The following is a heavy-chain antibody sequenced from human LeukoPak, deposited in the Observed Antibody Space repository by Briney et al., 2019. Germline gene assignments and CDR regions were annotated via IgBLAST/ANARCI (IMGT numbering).Heavy chain of an antibody. D-gene: IGHD6-13*01. CDR1: GLTFSDEY. J-gene: IGHJ4*02. V-gene: IGHV3-11*01. CDR3: ARGGWSSSFVDY. Sequence: GGSLRLSCAASGLTFSDEYMSWIRQAPGKGLEWVSYISNTGSFISYADSVKGRFTISRDNAKNSLYLQMNSLRAEDTAVYYCARGGWSSSFVDYWGQGTLVTVSS. CDR2: ISNTGSFI.